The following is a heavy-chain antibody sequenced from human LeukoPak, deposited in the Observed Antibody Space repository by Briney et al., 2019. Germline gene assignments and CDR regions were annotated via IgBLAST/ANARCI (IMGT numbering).Heavy chain of an antibody. CDR3: ASWAAMATGYYFDY. D-gene: IGHD5-18*01. CDR1: GGSFSGYY. CDR2: INHSGST. Sequence: PSETLSLTCAVYGGSFSGYYWTWIRQPPGKGLEWVGEINHSGSTNYNPSLKRRVTISVDTSKNQFSLKLSSVTAADTAVYYCASWAAMATGYYFDYWGQGTLVSVSS. V-gene: IGHV4-34*01. J-gene: IGHJ4*02.